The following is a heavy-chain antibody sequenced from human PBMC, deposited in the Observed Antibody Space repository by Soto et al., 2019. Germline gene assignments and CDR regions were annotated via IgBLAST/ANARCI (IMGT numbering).Heavy chain of an antibody. V-gene: IGHV1-46*01. Sequence: QVQLVQSGAEVKKPGASVKVSCKASGYTFTSYYMHWVRQAPGQGLEWMGIINPSGGSTSYAQKFQGRVTMTRGTSTSTVYRELSSLRSDDTAVYYCARDGYYDSSGYPYFDYWGQGTLVTVSS. CDR3: ARDGYYDSSGYPYFDY. CDR1: GYTFTSYY. CDR2: INPSGGST. D-gene: IGHD3-22*01. J-gene: IGHJ4*02.